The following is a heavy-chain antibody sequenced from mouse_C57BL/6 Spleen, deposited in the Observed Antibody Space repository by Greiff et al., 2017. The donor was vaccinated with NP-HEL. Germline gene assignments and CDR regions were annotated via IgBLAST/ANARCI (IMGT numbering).Heavy chain of an antibody. CDR1: GFTFSSSG. J-gene: IGHJ2*01. D-gene: IGHD1-1*01. CDR2: ISSGGSYT. V-gene: IGHV5-6*02. CDR3: ARPSADYYGSSYFDY. Sequence: EVKLVESGGDLVKPGGSLKLSCAASGFTFSSSGMSWVRQTPDKRLEWVAPISSGGSYTYYPDSVKGRFTISRDNAKNTLYLQMSSLKSEDTAMYYCARPSADYYGSSYFDYWGQGTTLTVSS.